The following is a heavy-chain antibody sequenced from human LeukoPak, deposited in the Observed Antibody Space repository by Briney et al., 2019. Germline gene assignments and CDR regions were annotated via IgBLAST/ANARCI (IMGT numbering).Heavy chain of an antibody. Sequence: GGSLRLSCTASGFTFDDYAMHWVRQAPGKGLEWVSLISGYGGSTYYADSVKGRFTISRDNSKNSLYLQMNSLRTEDTALYYCAKAGDLYYYYYYYMDVWGKGTTVTVSS. V-gene: IGHV3-43*02. CDR1: GFTFDDYA. D-gene: IGHD4-17*01. CDR3: AKAGDLYYYYYYYMDV. J-gene: IGHJ6*03. CDR2: ISGYGGST.